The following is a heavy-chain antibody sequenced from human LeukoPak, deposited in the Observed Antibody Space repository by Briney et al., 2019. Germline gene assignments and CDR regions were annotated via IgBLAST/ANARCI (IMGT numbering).Heavy chain of an antibody. Sequence: GGSLRLSRAASGFTFSNYAMSWVRQAPGKGLEWVSVIYSEGSTDYADSVKGRFTISRDNSKNTLYLQMNSLRGEDTAVYYCARPSHGTRDADYWGQGTLVTVSP. CDR1: GFTFSNYA. CDR3: ARPSHGTRDADY. CDR2: IYSEGST. D-gene: IGHD5-24*01. V-gene: IGHV3-66*04. J-gene: IGHJ4*02.